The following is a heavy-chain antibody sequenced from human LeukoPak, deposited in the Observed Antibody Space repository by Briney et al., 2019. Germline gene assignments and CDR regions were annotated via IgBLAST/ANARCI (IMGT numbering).Heavy chain of an antibody. CDR3: AKEDRRGRHFDY. J-gene: IGHJ4*02. Sequence: PGRSLRLSCAASGFTFDDYAMHWVRQAPGKGLEWVSGISWNSGSIGYADSVKGRFTISRDNAKNSLYLQMNSLRAEDTGLYYCAKEDRRGRHFDYWGQGTLVTVSS. CDR2: ISWNSGSI. D-gene: IGHD3-16*01. V-gene: IGHV3-9*01. CDR1: GFTFDDYA.